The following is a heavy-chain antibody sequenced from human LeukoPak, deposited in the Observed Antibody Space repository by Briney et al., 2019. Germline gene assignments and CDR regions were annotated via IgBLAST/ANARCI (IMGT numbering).Heavy chain of an antibody. CDR3: ARDQGSLTRSWYTGY. D-gene: IGHD6-13*01. V-gene: IGHV1-2*02. CDR1: GYTFTGYH. CDR2: INPYSDDT. J-gene: IGHJ4*02. Sequence: ASVKGSCKASGYTFTGYHIHWVRQAPGQGGVWVGGINPYSDDTNFAQKFQGRVTMTRDTSTTTAYMDLSSLTPDDTTVYFCARDQGSLTRSWYTGYWGQGTQVTVSS.